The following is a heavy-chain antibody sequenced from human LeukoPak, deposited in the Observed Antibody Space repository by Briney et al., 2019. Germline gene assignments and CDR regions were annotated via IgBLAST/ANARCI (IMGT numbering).Heavy chain of an antibody. CDR1: GGTFSSYA. CDR3: ARDGVVVPAAMADYYYYYVDV. D-gene: IGHD2-2*01. V-gene: IGHV1-69*01. J-gene: IGHJ6*03. Sequence: ASVKVSCKASGGTFSSYAISWVRQAPGQGLEWMGGIIPIFGTANYAQKFQGRVTITADESTSTAYMELSSLRSEDTAVYYCARDGVVVPAAMADYYYYYVDVWGKGTTVTVSS. CDR2: IIPIFGTA.